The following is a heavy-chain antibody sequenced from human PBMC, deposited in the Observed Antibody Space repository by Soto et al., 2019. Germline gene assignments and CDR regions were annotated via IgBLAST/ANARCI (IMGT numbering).Heavy chain of an antibody. D-gene: IGHD3-22*01. CDR1: GYTFTSYA. Sequence: QVQLVQSGAEVKKPGASVKVSCKASGYTFTSYAMHWVRQAPGQRLEWMGWINAGSGNTKYSQKFQGRVTITRDTSASTAYMELSSLRSEDTAVYYCARDPPYYDSSGYYKAAFDIWGQGTMVTVSS. J-gene: IGHJ3*02. CDR2: INAGSGNT. CDR3: ARDPPYYDSSGYYKAAFDI. V-gene: IGHV1-3*01.